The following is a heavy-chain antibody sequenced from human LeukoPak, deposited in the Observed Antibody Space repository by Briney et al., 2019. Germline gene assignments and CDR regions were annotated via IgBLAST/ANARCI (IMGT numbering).Heavy chain of an antibody. V-gene: IGHV3-15*01. Sequence: PGGSLRLSCAASGFTFSNAWMRWVRQAPGKGLEWVGRIKSKSDGGTTDYAAHVKGRFTISRDDSKNTLYLQMNSLKTEDTAVYYCTTPGSLSPFDYWGQGTLVTVSS. J-gene: IGHJ4*02. CDR3: TTPGSLSPFDY. CDR1: GFTFSNAW. CDR2: IKSKSDGGTT. D-gene: IGHD1-26*01.